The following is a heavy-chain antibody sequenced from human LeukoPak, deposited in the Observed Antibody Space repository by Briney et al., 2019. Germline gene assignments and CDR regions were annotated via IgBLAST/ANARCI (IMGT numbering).Heavy chain of an antibody. V-gene: IGHV1-46*01. CDR1: GYTFTSYY. D-gene: IGHD6-19*01. CDR2: INPSGGST. J-gene: IGHJ3*02. Sequence: ASVKVSCKASGYTFTSYYMHWVRQAPGQGPEWVGIINPSGGSTNYPQKFRGRATMTRDTSTTTAYMELNSLTSEDTAVYYCARDRGYNGGRGAFDIWGQGTMVTVSS. CDR3: ARDRGYNGGRGAFDI.